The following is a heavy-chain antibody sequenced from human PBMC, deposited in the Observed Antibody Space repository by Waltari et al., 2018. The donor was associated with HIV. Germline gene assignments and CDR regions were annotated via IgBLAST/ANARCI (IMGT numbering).Heavy chain of an antibody. D-gene: IGHD3-10*01. CDR2: IYWDDDK. CDR3: ALINTYYYGSGSYYN. Sequence: VGWIRQPPGKALEWLALIYWDDDKRYSPSLKSRLTITKDTSKNQVVLTMTNMDPVDTATYYCALINTYYYGSGSYYNWGQGTLVTFSS. V-gene: IGHV2-5*02. J-gene: IGHJ4*02.